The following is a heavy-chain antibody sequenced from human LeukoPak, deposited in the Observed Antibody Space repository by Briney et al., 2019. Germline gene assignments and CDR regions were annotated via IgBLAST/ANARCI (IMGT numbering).Heavy chain of an antibody. V-gene: IGHV3-7*01. J-gene: IGHJ6*02. CDR3: ARYCDGDCYGMDV. CDR1: GFTFSNYW. Sequence: GGSLRLSCAASGFTFSNYWMHWVRQAPGKGLEWVANIKQDGSEKYYVGSVKGRFSISRDNPKNSLHLQMNSLRAEDTAVYYCARYCDGDCYGMDVWGQGTTVTVSS. CDR2: IKQDGSEK. D-gene: IGHD2-21*02.